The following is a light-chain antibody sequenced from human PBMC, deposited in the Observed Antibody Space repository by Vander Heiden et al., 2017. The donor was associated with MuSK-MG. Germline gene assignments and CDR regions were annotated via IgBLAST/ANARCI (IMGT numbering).Light chain of an antibody. V-gene: IGKV1-33*01. CDR3: QQEDNLPLT. J-gene: IGKJ3*01. CDR2: DAS. CDR1: QDISNY. Sequence: DIQMTQSPSSLSASVGDKITVTCQASQDISNYLNWYQQKPGKAPTLLIYDASTLKTGVPSRFSGDGSGTHFTLTISTLQPEDIATYRCQQEDNLPLTFGHGTKVDIK.